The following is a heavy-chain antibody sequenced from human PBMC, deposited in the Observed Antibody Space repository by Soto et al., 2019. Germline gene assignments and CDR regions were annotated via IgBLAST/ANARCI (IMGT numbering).Heavy chain of an antibody. Sequence: EVQLVESGGGLVQPGRSLRLSCAASGFTFDDYAMHWVRQAPGKGLEWVSGISWNSGSIGYADSVKGRFTISRDNAKNSLYLRMNSLRAEDTALYYCAKDSVDTAMVMDVWGKGTTVTVSS. CDR2: ISWNSGSI. D-gene: IGHD5-18*01. CDR3: AKDSVDTAMVMDV. V-gene: IGHV3-9*01. CDR1: GFTFDDYA. J-gene: IGHJ6*03.